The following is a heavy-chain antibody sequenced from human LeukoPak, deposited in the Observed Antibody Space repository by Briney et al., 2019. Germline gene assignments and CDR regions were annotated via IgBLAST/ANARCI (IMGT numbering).Heavy chain of an antibody. D-gene: IGHD6-6*01. CDR1: GFTFSSYA. Sequence: GGSLRLSCAASGFTFSSYATSWVRQAPGKGLECVSAISGSGGSTYYADSVKGRFTISRDNSKNTLYLQMNSLRAEDTAVYYCAKSHLSSRPFDYWGQGTLVTVSS. J-gene: IGHJ4*02. CDR2: ISGSGGST. V-gene: IGHV3-23*01. CDR3: AKSHLSSRPFDY.